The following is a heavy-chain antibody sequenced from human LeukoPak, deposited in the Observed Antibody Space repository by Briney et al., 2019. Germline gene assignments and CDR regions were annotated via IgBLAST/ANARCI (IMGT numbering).Heavy chain of an antibody. CDR2: ISAYNGNT. CDR1: GYTFTSYG. V-gene: IGHV1-18*01. J-gene: IGHJ4*02. Sequence: ASVKVSCKASGYTFTSYGISWVRQAPGRGLEWVGWISAYNGNTNYAQKLQGRVTMTTDTSTSTAYMELRSLRSDDTAVYYCARSSRYQTIDYWGQGTLVTVSS. CDR3: ARSSRYQTIDY. D-gene: IGHD2-2*01.